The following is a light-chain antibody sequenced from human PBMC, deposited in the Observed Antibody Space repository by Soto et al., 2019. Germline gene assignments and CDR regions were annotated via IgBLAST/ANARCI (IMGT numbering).Light chain of an antibody. CDR1: QSVSSSY. V-gene: IGKV3-20*01. CDR3: QQYGDSPAT. J-gene: IGKJ3*01. Sequence: EIVLTQSPGTLSLSPGEIATLSCSASQSVSSSYLAWYQQKPGQAPRLLIYGAFNRATGIPDRFSGSGSGTDFTLTFSRLEPEDFAVYYCQQYGDSPATFGPGTKVDIK. CDR2: GAF.